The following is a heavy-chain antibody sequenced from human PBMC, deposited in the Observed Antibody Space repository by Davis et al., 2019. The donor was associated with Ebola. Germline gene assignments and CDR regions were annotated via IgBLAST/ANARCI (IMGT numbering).Heavy chain of an antibody. V-gene: IGHV1-46*01. D-gene: IGHD3-22*01. CDR1: GYTFTSYY. J-gene: IGHJ4*02. Sequence: ASVKVSCKASGYTFTSYYMHWVRQAPGQGLEWMGIINPSGGSTSYAQKFQGIVTMTRDTSTSTVYMELSSLRSEDTAVYYCARTGRYDSSGYSPGVIDYWGQGTLVTVSS. CDR3: ARTGRYDSSGYSPGVIDY. CDR2: INPSGGST.